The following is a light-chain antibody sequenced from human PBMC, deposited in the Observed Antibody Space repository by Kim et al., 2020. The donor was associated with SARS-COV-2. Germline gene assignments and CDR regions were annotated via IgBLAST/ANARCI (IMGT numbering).Light chain of an antibody. CDR1: QNVQKW. J-gene: IGKJ1*01. Sequence: SESDGDTLTITCRAIQNVQKWVAWYQQKPGQVPNLLVEKASHLQSGAPPRFSGSGFGSHFTLTITTLQPDDFASYYCQRYHTGSTFGQWTKVDIK. CDR2: KAS. V-gene: IGKV1-5*03. CDR3: QRYHTGST.